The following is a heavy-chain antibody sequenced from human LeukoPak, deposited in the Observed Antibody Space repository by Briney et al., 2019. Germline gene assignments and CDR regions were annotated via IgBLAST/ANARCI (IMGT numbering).Heavy chain of an antibody. CDR1: GFTFSSYG. Sequence: GRSLRLSCAASGFTFSSYGMHWVRQAPGKGLEWVAVISYDGSNKYYADSVKGRFTISRDSSKNTLYLQMNSLRAEDTAVYYCAKDRTVVYYYYYGMDVWGQGTTVTVSS. D-gene: IGHD4-23*01. V-gene: IGHV3-30*18. CDR3: AKDRTVVYYYYYGMDV. CDR2: ISYDGSNK. J-gene: IGHJ6*02.